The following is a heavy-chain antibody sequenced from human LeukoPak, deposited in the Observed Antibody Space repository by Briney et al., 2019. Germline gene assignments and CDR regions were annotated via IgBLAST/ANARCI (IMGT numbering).Heavy chain of an antibody. V-gene: IGHV4-59*01. Sequence: PSETLSLTCTVSGDSISNYYWNWIRQPPGKGLEWIGYIYNSGSTNYNPSLKSRVTISVDTSKNQFSPNLSSVTAADTAVYFCARRPWGGLDVWGQGTMVTVSS. CDR3: ARRPWGGLDV. D-gene: IGHD1-26*01. CDR1: GDSISNYY. J-gene: IGHJ6*02. CDR2: IYNSGST.